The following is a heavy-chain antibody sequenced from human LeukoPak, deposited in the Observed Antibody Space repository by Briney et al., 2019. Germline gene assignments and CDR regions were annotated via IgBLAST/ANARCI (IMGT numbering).Heavy chain of an antibody. D-gene: IGHD3-3*01. J-gene: IGHJ4*02. Sequence: PGGSLRLSCAASGFTFSTYWMTWVRQAPGKGLEWVANINQDGSGKYYVDSVEGRFTISRDNAKNSLFLQKNSLRAEDTALYYCARNKRERVEAWSGTFEYWGQGTLVTVSS. CDR3: ARNKRERVEAWSGTFEY. CDR2: INQDGSGK. V-gene: IGHV3-7*01. CDR1: GFTFSTYW.